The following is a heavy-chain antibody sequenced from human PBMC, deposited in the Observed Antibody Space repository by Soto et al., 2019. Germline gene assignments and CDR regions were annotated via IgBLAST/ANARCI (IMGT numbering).Heavy chain of an antibody. Sequence: SETLSLTCAVSGGSISSGGYSWSWIRQPPGKGLEWIGYIYHSGSPYYNPSLKSRVTISVDTSKNQFSLKLSSVTAADTAVYYCVRGGIAGNWFDPWGQGTLVTVSS. D-gene: IGHD6-13*01. J-gene: IGHJ5*02. V-gene: IGHV4-30-2*05. CDR1: GGSISSGGYS. CDR3: VRGGIAGNWFDP. CDR2: IYHSGSP.